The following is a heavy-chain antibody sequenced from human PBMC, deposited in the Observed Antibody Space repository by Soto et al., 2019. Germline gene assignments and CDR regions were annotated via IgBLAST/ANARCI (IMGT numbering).Heavy chain of an antibody. CDR1: GYMFKYRG. J-gene: IGHJ1*01. V-gene: IGHV1-18*01. CDR3: ATAQSGSGTIFWWSAP. CDR2: ISGYNGNT. Sequence: GXSVKVRSKECGYMFKYRGISSPQHSKRQGLEWMGWISGYNGNTIYAQKFQGRVTMATDISTSTAYMELRSLTLDDTAVYYCATAQSGSGTIFWWSAPWGHGTPVPVTS. D-gene: IGHD1-7*01.